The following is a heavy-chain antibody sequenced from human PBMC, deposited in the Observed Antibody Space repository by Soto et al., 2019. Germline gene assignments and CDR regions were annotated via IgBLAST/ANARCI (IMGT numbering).Heavy chain of an antibody. V-gene: IGHV3-9*01. CDR3: AKVRGSYTFDY. Sequence: GGSLRLSCAASGFTFDDYAMHWVRQAPGKGLEWVSGISWNSGSIGYADSVKGRFTISRDNAKNSLYLQMNSLRAGDTALYYCAKVRGSYTFDYWGQGTLVTVSS. CDR2: ISWNSGSI. D-gene: IGHD1-26*01. J-gene: IGHJ4*02. CDR1: GFTFDDYA.